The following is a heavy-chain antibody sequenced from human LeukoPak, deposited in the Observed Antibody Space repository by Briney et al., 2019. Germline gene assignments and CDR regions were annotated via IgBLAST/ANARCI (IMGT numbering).Heavy chain of an antibody. CDR3: ARVYYYDSSGYSPDY. V-gene: IGHV3-33*01. CDR2: IWYDGSNK. D-gene: IGHD3-22*01. CDR1: GFTFSSYG. J-gene: IGHJ4*02. Sequence: GGSLRLSCAASGFTFSSYGMHWVRQAPGKGLEWVAVIWYDGSNKYYADSVKGRFTISRDNSKNTLYLQMNSLRAEDTAVYYCARVYYYDSSGYSPDYWGQGTLVTVSS.